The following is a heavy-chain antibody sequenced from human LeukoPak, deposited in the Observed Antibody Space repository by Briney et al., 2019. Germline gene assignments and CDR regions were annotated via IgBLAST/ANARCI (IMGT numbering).Heavy chain of an antibody. V-gene: IGHV4-34*01. Sequence: SETLSLTCAVYGGSFSGYYWSWIRQPPGKGLEGIGEINHSGSTNYNPSLKSRVTISVDTSKNQFSLKLSSVTAADMAVYYCRFWLRPAHYYYYMDVWGKGTTVTVSS. CDR2: INHSGST. D-gene: IGHD5-12*01. J-gene: IGHJ6*03. CDR1: GGSFSGYY. CDR3: RFWLRPAHYYYYMDV.